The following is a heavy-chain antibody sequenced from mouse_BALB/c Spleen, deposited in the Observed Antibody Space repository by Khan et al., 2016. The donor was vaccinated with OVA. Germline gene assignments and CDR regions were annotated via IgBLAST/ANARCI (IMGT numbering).Heavy chain of an antibody. Sequence: QVQLQQSGAELARPGASVKMSCRASGYTFSSYTIHWIIQRPGQALEWIGHINPSNSYTNYNQNFKDKATLIVDKSSTTAYMQLSSLTSEDSAVYYCVTEGAYHSSDAWIAYWGQGTLVTVSA. CDR3: VTEGAYHSSDAWIAY. D-gene: IGHD2-12*01. CDR1: GYTFSSYT. CDR2: INPSNSYT. J-gene: IGHJ3*01. V-gene: IGHV1-4*01.